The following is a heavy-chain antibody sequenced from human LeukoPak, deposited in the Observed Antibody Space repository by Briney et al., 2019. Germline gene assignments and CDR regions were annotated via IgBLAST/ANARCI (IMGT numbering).Heavy chain of an antibody. CDR2: ISSSGSTI. CDR3: ARVRYCSSTSCYLGVFDY. V-gene: IGHV3-11*04. CDR1: GFTFSDYY. J-gene: IGHJ4*02. D-gene: IGHD2-2*01. Sequence: GGSLRLSCAASGFTFSDYYMSWICQAPGKGLEWVSYISSSGSTIYYADSVKGRFTISRDNAKNSLYLQMNSLRAEDTAVYYCARVRYCSSTSCYLGVFDYWGQGTLVTVSS.